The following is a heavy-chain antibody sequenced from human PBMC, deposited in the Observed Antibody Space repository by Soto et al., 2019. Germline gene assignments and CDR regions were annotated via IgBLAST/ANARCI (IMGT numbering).Heavy chain of an antibody. CDR3: ARDQGGKWDILQVFDY. Sequence: QVQLVESGGGVVQPGRSLRLSCATSGFTFSTYGIHWVRQAPGRGLEWVAVMWYDGSNEYYADSVKGRFTISRDNSKNTLYLQMDSLRAEDTAVYYCARDQGGKWDILQVFDYWGQGTLVTVSS. J-gene: IGHJ4*02. D-gene: IGHD1-26*01. CDR1: GFTFSTYG. CDR2: MWYDGSNE. V-gene: IGHV3-33*01.